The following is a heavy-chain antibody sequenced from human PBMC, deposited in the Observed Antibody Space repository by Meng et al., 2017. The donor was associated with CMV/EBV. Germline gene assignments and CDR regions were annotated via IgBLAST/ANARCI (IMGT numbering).Heavy chain of an antibody. J-gene: IGHJ5*01. V-gene: IGHV4-59*01. CDR3: ARGGTDYWTDYDWFDP. CDR2: IYYTGNT. CDR1: AGSISSYY. Sequence: SETLSLTCTVSAGSISSYYWTWIRQPPGKGLEWVGYIYYTGNTNYNPSLKSRVTISVDTSKNQFSLKMSYVTAADTAVYYCARGGTDYWTDYDWFDPWGQGTMVTVSS. D-gene: IGHD3/OR15-3a*01.